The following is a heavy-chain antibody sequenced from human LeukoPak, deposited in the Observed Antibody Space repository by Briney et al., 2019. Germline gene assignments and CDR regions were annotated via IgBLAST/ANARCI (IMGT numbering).Heavy chain of an antibody. D-gene: IGHD1-26*01. CDR1: GYTFSSYD. J-gene: IGHJ3*02. V-gene: IGHV1-18*01. CDR3: ARVVAGATGAFDI. CDR2: ISAYNGNT. Sequence: ASVKVSCKASGYTFSSYDINWVRQATGQGLEWMGWISAYNGNTNYAQKFQGRVTMTTDTSTSTAYMELRSLRSDDTAVYYCARVVAGATGAFDIWGQGTMVTVSS.